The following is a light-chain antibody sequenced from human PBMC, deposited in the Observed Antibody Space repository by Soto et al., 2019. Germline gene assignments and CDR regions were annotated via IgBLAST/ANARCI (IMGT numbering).Light chain of an antibody. V-gene: IGKV1-5*03. J-gene: IGKJ1*01. Sequence: DIQMTQSPSTLSASVGDRVTITCRASQSISSWLAWYQQKPGKAPKLLIYKASSLESGVPSRFSGSGSGTEITPTNRSLPADEFSTYYRQKGNRGTFGQGTKVEIK. CDR1: QSISSW. CDR3: QKGNRGT. CDR2: KAS.